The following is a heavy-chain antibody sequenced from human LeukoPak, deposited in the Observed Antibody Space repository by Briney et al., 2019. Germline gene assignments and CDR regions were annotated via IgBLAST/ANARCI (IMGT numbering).Heavy chain of an antibody. D-gene: IGHD6-6*01. Sequence: PSETLSLTCTVSGGSISSGSYYWSWIRQPAGKGLEWIGRIYTSGSTNYNPSLKSRVTISVDTSKNQFSLKLSSVTAADTAVYYCARIDVGWARPMNYYYYMDVWGKGTTVTVSS. CDR3: ARIDVGWARPMNYYYYMDV. J-gene: IGHJ6*03. V-gene: IGHV4-61*02. CDR1: GGSISSGSYY. CDR2: IYTSGST.